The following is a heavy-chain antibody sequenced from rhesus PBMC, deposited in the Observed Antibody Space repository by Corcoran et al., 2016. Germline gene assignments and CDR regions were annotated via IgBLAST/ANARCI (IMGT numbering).Heavy chain of an antibody. V-gene: IGHV4-76*01. CDR1: GYSISSGYD. D-gene: IGHD3-16*01. Sequence: QVQLQESGPGVVKPSETLSLTCAVSGYSISSGYDWSWIRQPPGKGLEWIGYIYGSSGSTNYNPSLKNRVTISQDTSKTQFSLKLSSVTAADTAVYYCARLVITTLDYWGQGVLVTVSP. CDR2: IYGSSGST. J-gene: IGHJ4*01. CDR3: ARLVITTLDY.